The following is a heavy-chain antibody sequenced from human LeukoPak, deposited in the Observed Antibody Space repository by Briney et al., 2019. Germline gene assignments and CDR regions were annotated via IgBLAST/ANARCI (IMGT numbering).Heavy chain of an antibody. J-gene: IGHJ4*02. CDR2: ISYDGSKK. D-gene: IGHD5-18*01. V-gene: IGHV3-30*18. CDR3: AKEKYRGYSYGSGDY. CDR1: GFTFSSYG. Sequence: PGGSLRLSCAASGFTFSSYGMHWVRQAPGKGLEWVAVISYDGSKKYYGASVKGRFTMSRDNSKNTLYLQMNSLRAEDTAVYYCAKEKYRGYSYGSGDYWGQGTLVTVSS.